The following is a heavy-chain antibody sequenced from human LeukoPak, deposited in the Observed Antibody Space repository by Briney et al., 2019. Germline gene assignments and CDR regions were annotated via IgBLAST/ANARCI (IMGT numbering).Heavy chain of an antibody. D-gene: IGHD4-17*01. V-gene: IGHV3-23*01. Sequence: GGSLRLSCAASGFTFSSYSMSWVRQAPGKGLEWISGISVSGHRTYHAASVKGRFTISRDNSNNMVYLQMNSLRAEDTALYYCAKDISDYGDYVFDYWGQGTLVTVSS. CDR1: GFTFSSYS. CDR2: ISVSGHRT. J-gene: IGHJ4*02. CDR3: AKDISDYGDYVFDY.